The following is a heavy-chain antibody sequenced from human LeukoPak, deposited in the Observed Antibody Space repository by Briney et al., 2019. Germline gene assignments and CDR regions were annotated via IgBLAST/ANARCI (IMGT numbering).Heavy chain of an antibody. CDR1: GGSISSGGYS. D-gene: IGHD3-16*02. CDR3: ARGSYDYVWGSYRFDAFDI. J-gene: IGHJ3*02. V-gene: IGHV4-30-2*01. Sequence: SQTLSLTCAVSGGSISSGGYSWSWIRQPPGKGLEWIGYIYHSGSTYYNPSLKSRVTISVDRSKNQFSLKLSSVTAADTAVYYCARGSYDYVWGSYRFDAFDIWGQGTMVTVSS. CDR2: IYHSGST.